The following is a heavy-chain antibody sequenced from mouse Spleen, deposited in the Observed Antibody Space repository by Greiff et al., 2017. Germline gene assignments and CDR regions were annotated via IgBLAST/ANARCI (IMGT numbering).Heavy chain of an antibody. D-gene: IGHD4-1*01. J-gene: IGHJ2*01. Sequence: QVQLQQPGTELVKPGASVKLSCKASGYTFTSYWMHWVKQRPGQGLEWIGNINPSNGGTNYNEKFKSKATLTVDKSSSTAYMQLSSLTSEDSAVYDCARSANWDGYFDYWGQGTTLTVSS. CDR1: GYTFTSYW. V-gene: IGHV1-53*01. CDR3: ARSANWDGYFDY. CDR2: INPSNGGT.